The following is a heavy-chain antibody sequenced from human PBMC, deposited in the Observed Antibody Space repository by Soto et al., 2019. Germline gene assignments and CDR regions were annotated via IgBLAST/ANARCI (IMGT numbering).Heavy chain of an antibody. J-gene: IGHJ2*01. Sequence: QVQLVQSGAEVKKPGASVKVSCKASGYTFTSYYMHWVRQAPGQGLEWMGRINPSGGSTSYAQNFQGRVTMTLDTYTITVSMQLSSLRTEHTGVYYCAREGGEGYSIDLWGRGTLVTVSA. CDR1: GYTFTSYY. CDR2: INPSGGST. CDR3: AREGGEGYSIDL. D-gene: IGHD6-13*01. V-gene: IGHV1-46*01.